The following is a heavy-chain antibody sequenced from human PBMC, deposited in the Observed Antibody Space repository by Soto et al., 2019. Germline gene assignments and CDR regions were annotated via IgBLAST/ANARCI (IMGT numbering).Heavy chain of an antibody. CDR3: ARWYYYGSGSYYNVEWFDP. CDR2: INPSGGDT. D-gene: IGHD3-10*01. V-gene: IGHV1-46*01. J-gene: IGHJ5*02. Sequence: SVKVSCKTSGYSFTNYYIHWVRQAPGQGLEWMGCINPSGGDTGFAQKFQGRVTMTRNTSISTAYMELSSLRSEDTAVYYCARWYYYGSGSYYNVEWFDPWGQGTLVTVSS. CDR1: GYSFTNYY.